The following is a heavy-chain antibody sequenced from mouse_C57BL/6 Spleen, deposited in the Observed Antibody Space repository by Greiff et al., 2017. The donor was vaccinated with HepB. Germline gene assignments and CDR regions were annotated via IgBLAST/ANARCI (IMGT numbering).Heavy chain of an antibody. CDR2: ISSGGSYT. CDR3: ARHPNWDDAMDY. J-gene: IGHJ4*01. Sequence: EVKLVESGGDLVKPGGSLKLSCAASGFTFSSYGMSWVRQTPDKRLEWVATISSGGSYTYYPDSVKGRFTISRDNAKNTLYLQMSSLKSEDTAMYYCARHPNWDDAMDYWGQGTSVTVSS. CDR1: GFTFSSYG. V-gene: IGHV5-6*01. D-gene: IGHD4-1*01.